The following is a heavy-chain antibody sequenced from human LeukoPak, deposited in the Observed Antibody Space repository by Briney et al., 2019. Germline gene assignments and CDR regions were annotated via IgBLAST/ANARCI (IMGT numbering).Heavy chain of an antibody. CDR3: ARDYYGRYYYYMDV. CDR2: IRYDGGNK. CDR1: GFTFSSYG. Sequence: GGSLRLSCAASGFTFSSYGMYWVRQAPGKGLEWVAFIRYDGGNKYYADSVKGRFTISRDNAKNSLYLQMNSLRAEDTAVYYCARDYYGRYYYYMDVWGKGTTVTVSS. J-gene: IGHJ6*03. V-gene: IGHV3-30*02. D-gene: IGHD3-22*01.